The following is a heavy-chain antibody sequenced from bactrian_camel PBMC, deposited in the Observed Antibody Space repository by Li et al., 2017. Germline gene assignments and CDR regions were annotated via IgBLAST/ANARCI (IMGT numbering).Heavy chain of an antibody. J-gene: IGHJ4*01. CDR3: ANLDGHY. Sequence: HVQLVESGGGLVQTGESQRLSCAASNITYINNCIAWFRQPPGNEREGVASIDTADGSTFYGDSVKGRFTISRDNAKNTVTLQLNSLKTEDTAMYYCANLDGHYWGQGTQVTVS. V-gene: IGHV3S54*01. CDR1: NITYINNC. CDR2: IDTADGST.